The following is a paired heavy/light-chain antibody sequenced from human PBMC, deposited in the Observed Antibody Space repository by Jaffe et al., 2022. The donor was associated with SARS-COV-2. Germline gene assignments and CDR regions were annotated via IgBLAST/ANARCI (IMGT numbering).Light chain of an antibody. V-gene: IGKV4-1*01. J-gene: IGKJ2*01. CDR1: QSILYGSNNKSY. CDR3: QQYYTTPPYT. Sequence: DIVLTQSPNSLAVSLGERATINCKSSQSILYGSNNKSYLAWYQQKPGQPPKLLIYWASIRESGVPDRFSGSGSGTDFTLTISSLQAEDVAVYYCQQYYTTPPYTFGQGTKLEI. CDR2: WAS.
Heavy chain of an antibody. Sequence: EVQLVQPGAEVKKPGESLKISCKGSGYSFISYWIGWVRQMPGKGLEWMGIIYPGDSDTRYSPSFQGHVTISVDKSISTAYLHWSSLEASDTAMYYCVRQGEHSAYPQDWGQGTLVTVSS. V-gene: IGHV5-51*01. CDR1: GYSFISYW. CDR3: VRQGEHSAYPQD. J-gene: IGHJ4*02. D-gene: IGHD5-12*01. CDR2: IYPGDSDT.